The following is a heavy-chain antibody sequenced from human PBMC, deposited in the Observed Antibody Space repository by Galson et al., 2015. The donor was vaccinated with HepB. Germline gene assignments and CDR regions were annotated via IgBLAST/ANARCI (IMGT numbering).Heavy chain of an antibody. Sequence: SLRLSCAASGFTFSSYAMSWVRQAPGKGLEWVSAISGSGGSTYYADSVKGRFTIFRDNSKNTLYLQMNSLRAEDTAVYYCAKERRGLRGGYVKKDFDYRGQGTLVTVSS. J-gene: IGHJ4*02. D-gene: IGHD5-12*01. CDR3: AKERRGLRGGYVKKDFDY. V-gene: IGHV3-23*01. CDR2: ISGSGGST. CDR1: GFTFSSYA.